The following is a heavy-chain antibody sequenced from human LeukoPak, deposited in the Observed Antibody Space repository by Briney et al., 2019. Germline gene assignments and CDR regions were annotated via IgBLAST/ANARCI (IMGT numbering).Heavy chain of an antibody. CDR1: GFTFSSYW. V-gene: IGHV3-74*01. CDR3: ASDRVFFGLDL. J-gene: IGHJ6*02. CDR2: IQENGKEK. D-gene: IGHD3-3*01. Sequence: GGSLRLSCAASGFTFSSYWMHWVRQAPGQGLVWVSCIQENGKEKTYADSVKDRFTISRDNAKNTVYLQMNSLRVEDTAVYYCASDRVFFGLDLWGQGTTVFVSS.